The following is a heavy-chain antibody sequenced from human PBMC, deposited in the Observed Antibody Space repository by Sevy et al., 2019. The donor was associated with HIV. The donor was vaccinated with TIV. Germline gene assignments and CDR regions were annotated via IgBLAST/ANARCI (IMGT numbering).Heavy chain of an antibody. Sequence: SETLSLTCTVSGGSVRSYFWSWIRQPPGKGLEWNGYIYYSGSTDYNPSLKSRVTISLDTSKDQFSLKLSSVTAADTAVYYCARESPYIAAAGKYYYYNGMDVWGQGTTVTVSS. V-gene: IGHV4-59*02. CDR3: ARESPYIAAAGKYYYYNGMDV. D-gene: IGHD6-13*01. CDR2: IYYSGST. CDR1: GGSVRSYF. J-gene: IGHJ6*02.